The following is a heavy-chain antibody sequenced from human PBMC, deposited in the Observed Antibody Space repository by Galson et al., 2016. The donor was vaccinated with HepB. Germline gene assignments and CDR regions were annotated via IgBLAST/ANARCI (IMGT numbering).Heavy chain of an antibody. J-gene: IGHJ2*01. CDR2: FRASGRST. CDR3: ARASHYDNIGFFDDL. CDR1: GFTLSNYS. V-gene: IGHV3-23*01. D-gene: IGHD3-22*01. Sequence: SLRLSCSASGFTLSNYSMSWIRQTPGMGLEWVSAFRASGRSTFYAASVQGRFTVSRDISKKTVYLQMTALKAEDTVVYYRARASHYDNIGFFDDLWGRGTMVAVS.